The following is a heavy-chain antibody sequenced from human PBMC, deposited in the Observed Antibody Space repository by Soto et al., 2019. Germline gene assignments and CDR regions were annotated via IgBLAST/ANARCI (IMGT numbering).Heavy chain of an antibody. J-gene: IGHJ4*02. D-gene: IGHD5-18*01. Sequence: GGSLRLSCAISGFTFDDYAMHWVLQGPEKALEWVSGISWNSGTIGYADSVKGRFIISRDDARKSLYLQMNSLRPEDTALYYSARAGYHALAPGYLDYWGPGTLVTVSS. CDR1: GFTFDDYA. V-gene: IGHV3-9*01. CDR3: ARAGYHALAPGYLDY. CDR2: ISWNSGTI.